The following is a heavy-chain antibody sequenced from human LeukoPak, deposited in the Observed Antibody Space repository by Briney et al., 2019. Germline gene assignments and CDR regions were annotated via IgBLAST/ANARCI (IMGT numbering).Heavy chain of an antibody. V-gene: IGHV3-30*18. CDR1: GFTFSQYA. Sequence: GGSLGLSCAASGFTFSQYAMHWVRQAPGKGLEWVAVMSYDGSVQYYADSVKGRFTISRDNSKNTLYLQMNNLRTDDTAFYYCAKVMITVVTTSKLDSWGQGTLVTVSS. CDR2: MSYDGSVQ. D-gene: IGHD4-23*01. J-gene: IGHJ4*02. CDR3: AKVMITVVTTSKLDS.